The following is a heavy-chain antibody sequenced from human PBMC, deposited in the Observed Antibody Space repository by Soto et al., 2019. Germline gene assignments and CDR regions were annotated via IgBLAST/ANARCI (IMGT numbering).Heavy chain of an antibody. Sequence: EVQLVESGGGLVKPGGSLRLSCAGSGFSFSNAWMNWVRQAPGKGLEWVGRIQSKSDGGTVDYAAPVKGRFTISRDDSINTLYLQMNRLKIEDTARYYCTADDGNDCDRGMADYWGQGTLVTVSS. CDR3: TADDGNDCDRGMADY. D-gene: IGHD5-18*01. V-gene: IGHV3-15*07. J-gene: IGHJ4*02. CDR2: IQSKSDGGTV. CDR1: GFSFSNAW.